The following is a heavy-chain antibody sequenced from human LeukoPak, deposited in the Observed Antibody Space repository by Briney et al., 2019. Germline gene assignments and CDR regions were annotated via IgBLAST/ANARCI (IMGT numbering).Heavy chain of an antibody. CDR2: IYTSGST. J-gene: IGHJ4*02. D-gene: IGHD3-3*01. V-gene: IGHV4-4*07. CDR3: ARSTTIFGVGHFDY. Sequence: PSETLSLTCTVSGGSISSYYWSWIRQPAGKGLEWIGRIYTSGSTNYNPSLKSRVTISVDTSKNQFSLKLSSVTAADTAVYYCARSTTIFGVGHFDYWGQGTLVTVSS. CDR1: GGSISSYY.